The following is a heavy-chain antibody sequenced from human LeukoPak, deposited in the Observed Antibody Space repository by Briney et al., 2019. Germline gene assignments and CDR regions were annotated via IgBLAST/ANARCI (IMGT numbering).Heavy chain of an antibody. Sequence: GGSLRLPCAASGFTFSSYGMHWVRQAPGKGLEWVAVISYDGSNKYYADSVKGRFTISRDNSKNTLYLQMNSLRAEDTAVYYCAKDLKGVRGVYYYYGMDVWGKGTTVTVSS. CDR2: ISYDGSNK. V-gene: IGHV3-30*18. CDR1: GFTFSSYG. D-gene: IGHD3-10*01. J-gene: IGHJ6*04. CDR3: AKDLKGVRGVYYYYGMDV.